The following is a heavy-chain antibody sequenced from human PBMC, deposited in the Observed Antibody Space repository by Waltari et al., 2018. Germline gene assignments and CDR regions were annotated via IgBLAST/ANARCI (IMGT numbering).Heavy chain of an antibody. CDR1: EKPFTDNS. Sequence: FQLVRSGLGGRKLGATGKISCRPPEKPFTDNSCPWVKPTPGKGLEWMGRGDPEDGETIYAEKFQGRVTITADTSTDTAYMELSSLRSEDTAVYYCATTPGVGATYQGGDYWGQGTLVTVSS. CDR2: GDPEDGET. CDR3: ATTPGVGATYQGGDY. V-gene: IGHV1-69-2*01. D-gene: IGHD1-26*01. J-gene: IGHJ4*02.